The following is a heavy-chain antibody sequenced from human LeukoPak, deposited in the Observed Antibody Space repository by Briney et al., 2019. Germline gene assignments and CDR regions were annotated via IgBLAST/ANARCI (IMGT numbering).Heavy chain of an antibody. CDR3: ARQKYDTAPSNFDY. Sequence: SETLSLTCTVSGYSISSGYYWGWIRQPPGKGLEWIGSIYHSGSTYYNPSLKSRVTISVDTSKNQFSLKLSSVTAADTAVYYCARQKYDTAPSNFDYWGQGTLVTVSS. V-gene: IGHV4-38-2*02. CDR1: GYSISSGYY. J-gene: IGHJ4*02. D-gene: IGHD5-18*01. CDR2: IYHSGST.